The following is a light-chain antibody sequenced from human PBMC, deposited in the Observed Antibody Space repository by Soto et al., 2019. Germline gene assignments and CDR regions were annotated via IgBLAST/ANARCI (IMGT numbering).Light chain of an antibody. CDR2: GAS. CDR3: QQYNNSPPWT. Sequence: EVVMTQSPATLSVSPVERATLSCRASQSVSSNLAWYQQKPGQAPRLLIYGASTRATGIPARFSGSGSGTEFTLTISSLQSEDFAVYYCQQYNNSPPWTFGQGTKVEIK. CDR1: QSVSSN. J-gene: IGKJ1*01. V-gene: IGKV3-15*01.